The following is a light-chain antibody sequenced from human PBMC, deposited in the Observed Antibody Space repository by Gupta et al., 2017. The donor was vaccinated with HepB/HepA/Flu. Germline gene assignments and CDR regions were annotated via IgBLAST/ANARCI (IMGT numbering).Light chain of an antibody. CDR1: QDINSY. V-gene: IGKV1-9*01. CDR3: QQFNSYPIT. CDR2: TAS. J-gene: IGKJ5*01. Sequence: DIQLTQSPSFLSASVGDRVTITCRASQDINSYLIWYQQKPGKAPNLLIYTASTLQGGVPSRFSGSGSGTEFTLTISILQPEDFATYYCQQFNSYPITFGQETRLDIK.